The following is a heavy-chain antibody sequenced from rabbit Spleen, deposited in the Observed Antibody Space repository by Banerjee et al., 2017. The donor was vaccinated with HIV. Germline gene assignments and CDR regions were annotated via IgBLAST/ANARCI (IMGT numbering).Heavy chain of an antibody. J-gene: IGHJ4*01. Sequence: QSLEESGGGLVQPEGSLTLTCKASGFSFSSNDYMCWVRQAPGKGLEWIGCIAIGSVRTYYASWAKGRFTISKTSSTTVTLQMTSLTAADTATYFCARDRDGDTPYNSYYFDLWGPGTLVTVS. CDR2: IAIGSVRT. D-gene: IGHD2-1*01. CDR1: GFSFSSNDY. V-gene: IGHV1S40*01. CDR3: ARDRDGDTPYNSYYFDL.